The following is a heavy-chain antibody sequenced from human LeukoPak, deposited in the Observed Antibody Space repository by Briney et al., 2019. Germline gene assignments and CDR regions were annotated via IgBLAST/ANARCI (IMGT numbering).Heavy chain of an antibody. CDR1: GYTFTSYG. Sequence: ASVKVSCKASGYTFTSYGISWVRQAPGQGLEWMGWISAYNGNTNYAQKLQGRVTMTTDTSTSTAYMELRSLRSDDTAVYYCAREGNTRDFWSGSFDYWGQGTLVTVSS. V-gene: IGHV1-18*01. CDR3: AREGNTRDFWSGSFDY. CDR2: ISAYNGNT. J-gene: IGHJ4*02. D-gene: IGHD3-3*01.